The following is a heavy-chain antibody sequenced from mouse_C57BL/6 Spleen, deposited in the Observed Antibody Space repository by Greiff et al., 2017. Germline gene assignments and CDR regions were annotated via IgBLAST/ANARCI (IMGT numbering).Heavy chain of an antibody. D-gene: IGHD1-1*01. CDR1: GFSFNTYA. CDR3: VRRSLYYYGSSYHWYFDV. CDR2: IRSKSNNYAT. V-gene: IGHV10-1*01. Sequence: EVNVVESGGGLVQPKGSLKLSCAASGFSFNTYAMNWVRQAPGKGLEWVARIRSKSNNYATYYADSVKDRFTISRDDSESMLYLQMNNLKTEDTAMYYCVRRSLYYYGSSYHWYFDVWGTGTTVTVSS. J-gene: IGHJ1*03.